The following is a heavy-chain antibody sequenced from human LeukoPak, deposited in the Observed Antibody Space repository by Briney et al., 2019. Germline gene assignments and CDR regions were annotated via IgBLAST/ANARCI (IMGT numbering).Heavy chain of an antibody. CDR1: GFSLTISGVG. J-gene: IGHJ6*02. V-gene: IGHV2-5*02. CDR3: VHIKGGQDFWTGWGSMDV. CDR2: IYWDNSK. D-gene: IGHD3-3*01. Sequence: SGPTLVNPTQTLTLTCTFSGFSLTISGVGVGWVRQPPGKAPEWLALIYWDNSKRYSPSLKTRLTISKDISKNQVGLRMAYMDHVDTATHYCVHIKGGQDFWTGWGSMDVWGQGTTVTVSS.